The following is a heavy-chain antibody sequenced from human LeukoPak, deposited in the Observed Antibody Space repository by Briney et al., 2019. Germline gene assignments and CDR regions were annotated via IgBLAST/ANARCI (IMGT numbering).Heavy chain of an antibody. J-gene: IGHJ3*02. D-gene: IGHD6-13*01. V-gene: IGHV1-2*02. CDR3: ARPLEAAGSRSAFAI. CDR1: GYXFTGYY. Sequence: GASVTVSCKASGYXFTGYYIHWVRQAPGQGLEWMGWINPNSGGTDCAQNFQGRVTMTRDTSISTAYMDLSRLTSDDTAVYYCARPLEAAGSRSAFAIWGQGTMVTVSS. CDR2: INPNSGGT.